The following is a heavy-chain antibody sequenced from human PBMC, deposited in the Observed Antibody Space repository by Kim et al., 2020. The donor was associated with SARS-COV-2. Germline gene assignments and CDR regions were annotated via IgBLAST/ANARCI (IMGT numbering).Heavy chain of an antibody. J-gene: IGHJ4*02. D-gene: IGHD1-1*01. CDR2: IYYTWTT. CDR1: GGSISSSRHY. V-gene: IGHV4-39*01. Sequence: SETLSLTCTVSGGSISSSRHYWAWIRQPPGKGLEWIGRIYYTWTTDYNPSLKSRVTISLDTSKNEFSLKLNSVTAADTAVYFGVAYQYVTTYDFWGQGTL. CDR3: VAYQYVTTYDF.